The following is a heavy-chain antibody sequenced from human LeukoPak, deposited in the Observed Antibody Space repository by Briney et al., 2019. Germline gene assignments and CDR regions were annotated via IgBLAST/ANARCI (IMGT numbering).Heavy chain of an antibody. J-gene: IGHJ5*02. CDR2: IWYDGSNK. CDR3: AKDSSSSGYINWFDP. D-gene: IGHD3-22*01. Sequence: GGSLRLSCAASGFTFSSYGMHWVRQAPGKGLEWVAVIWYDGSNKYYADSVKGRFTISRDNSKNTLYLQMNSLRAEDMAVYYCAKDSSSSGYINWFDPWGQGTLVTVSS. CDR1: GFTFSSYG. V-gene: IGHV3-33*06.